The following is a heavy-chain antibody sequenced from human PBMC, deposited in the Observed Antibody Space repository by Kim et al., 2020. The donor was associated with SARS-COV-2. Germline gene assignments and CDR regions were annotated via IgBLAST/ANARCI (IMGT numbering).Heavy chain of an antibody. CDR2: IIPIFGTA. J-gene: IGHJ5*02. CDR1: GGTFSSYA. V-gene: IGHV1-69*13. CDR3: ARDIAAVRSPVEVNWFDP. Sequence: SVKVSCKASGGTFSSYAISWVRQAPGQGLEWMGGIIPIFGTANYAQKFQGRVTITADESTSTAYMELSSLRSEDTAVYYCARDIAAVRSPVEVNWFDPWGQGTLVTVSS. D-gene: IGHD6-13*01.